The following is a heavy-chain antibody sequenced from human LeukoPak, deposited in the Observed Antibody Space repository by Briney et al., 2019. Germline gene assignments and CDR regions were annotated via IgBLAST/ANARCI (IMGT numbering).Heavy chain of an antibody. V-gene: IGHV2-5*02. J-gene: IGHJ4*02. CDR2: IYWDDDK. CDR3: VHRNTVAHLFDY. Sequence: SGPTLVNPTQTLTLTFTFSGFSLTTSGVGVGWIRQPPGKALEWLALIYWDDDKRYSPSLKSRLTITKDTSKNQVVLTLTNLDPVDTGTYYRVHRNTVAHLFDYWGQGTLVTVSS. CDR1: GFSLTTSGVG. D-gene: IGHD2-15*01.